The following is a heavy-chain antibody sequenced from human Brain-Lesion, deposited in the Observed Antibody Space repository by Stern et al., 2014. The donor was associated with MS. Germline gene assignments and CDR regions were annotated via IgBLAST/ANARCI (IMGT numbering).Heavy chain of an antibody. CDR2: VNNDGRRT. CDR3: ARGERWFDS. CDR1: GFTFSNYW. V-gene: IGHV3-74*02. J-gene: IGHJ5*01. D-gene: IGHD3-10*01. Sequence: MQLVQSGGGLVQPGGSLRLSCAASGFTFSNYWMHWVRQAPGKGLVWVSRVNNDGRRTSYADSVKGRCTMSRDNAKNPLYLQMNSLRVEDTAIYYCARGERWFDSWGQGTLVTVSS.